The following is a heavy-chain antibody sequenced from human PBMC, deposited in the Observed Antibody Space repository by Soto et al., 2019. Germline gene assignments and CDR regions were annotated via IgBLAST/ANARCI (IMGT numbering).Heavy chain of an antibody. V-gene: IGHV1-3*01. CDR3: ARTYYYDISGYRNSRRDFDY. CDR2: INAGNGNT. Sequence: GASVKVSCKASGYTFTSYAIHWVRQAPGQRLEWMGWINAGNGNTKYSQKFQGRVTISRDTSASTAYMELSSLRSEDTAVYFCARTYYYDISGYRNSRRDFDYWGQGTLVTVSS. J-gene: IGHJ4*02. D-gene: IGHD3-22*01. CDR1: GYTFTSYA.